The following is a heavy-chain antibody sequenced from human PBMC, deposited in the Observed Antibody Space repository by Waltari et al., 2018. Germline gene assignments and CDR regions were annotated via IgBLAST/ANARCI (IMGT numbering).Heavy chain of an antibody. Sequence: QVQLVQSGAEVKKPGSSVKVSCKASGGTFSDYAISWVRQAPGQGLEWMGGIIPILGTTNYHRKFQGRVTITPDESTSTAYLDLSSLRSDDTAVYYCARVSIFGAYMDVWGKGTTVTVSS. CDR2: IIPILGTT. J-gene: IGHJ6*03. CDR1: GGTFSDYA. CDR3: ARVSIFGAYMDV. D-gene: IGHD3-3*01. V-gene: IGHV1-69*05.